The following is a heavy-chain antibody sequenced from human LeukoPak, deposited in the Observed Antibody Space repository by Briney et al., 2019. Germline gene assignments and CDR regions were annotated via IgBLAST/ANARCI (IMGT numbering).Heavy chain of an antibody. CDR3: ARALVSRLLWFGDAFDI. CDR2: IYHSGST. Sequence: PSETLSLTCTVSGGSISSGGYSWSWIRQPPGKGLEWIGYIYHSGSTYYNPSLKSRVTISVDRSKNQFSLKLSSVTAADTAVYYCARALVSRLLWFGDAFDIWGQGTMVTVSS. CDR1: GGSISSGGYS. D-gene: IGHD3-10*01. J-gene: IGHJ3*02. V-gene: IGHV4-30-2*01.